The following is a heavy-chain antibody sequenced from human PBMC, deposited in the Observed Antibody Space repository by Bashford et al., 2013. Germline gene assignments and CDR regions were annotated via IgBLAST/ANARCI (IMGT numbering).Heavy chain of an antibody. CDR1: GYTFTSYG. CDR3: ARDSGDCSSTSCNRFDY. Sequence: ASVKVSCKASGYTFTSYGISWVRQAPGQGLEWMGWIRANNGNTNYAQNFQGRVTMTTDTSTSTVYMEVRRLRYDDTAVYYCARDSGDCSSTSCNRFDYWGQGTLVTVSS. D-gene: IGHD2-2*01. J-gene: IGHJ4*02. CDR2: IRANNGNT. V-gene: IGHV1-18*01.